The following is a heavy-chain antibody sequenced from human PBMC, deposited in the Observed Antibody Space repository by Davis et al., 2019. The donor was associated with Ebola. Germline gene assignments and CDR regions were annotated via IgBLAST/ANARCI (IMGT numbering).Heavy chain of an antibody. Sequence: GESLKISCAASGFTFSSYWMSWVRQAPGKGLEWVANIKQDVSEKYYVDSVKGRFTISRDNAKNSLYLQMNSLRAEDTAVYYCARDQTFGLRTPYWGQGTLVTVSS. CDR2: IKQDVSEK. V-gene: IGHV3-7*01. J-gene: IGHJ4*02. CDR3: ARDQTFGLRTPY. CDR1: GFTFSSYW. D-gene: IGHD3-10*01.